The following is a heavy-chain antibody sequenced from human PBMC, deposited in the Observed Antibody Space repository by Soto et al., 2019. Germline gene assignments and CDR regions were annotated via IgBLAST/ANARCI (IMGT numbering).Heavy chain of an antibody. CDR2: ISDDGSNT. V-gene: IGHV3-30-3*01. CDR1: GFTFSRHT. Sequence: QVQLVESGGGVVQPGRSLRVSCAASGFTFSRHTMHWVRQAPGKGLEWVAGISDDGSNTYYADSVKGRFTISRDNSKNTLYLQMNSLSSEDTAVHHCAREVYYDFWSGFNTHPYYFDDWGQGTLVTVSS. D-gene: IGHD3-3*01. J-gene: IGHJ4*02. CDR3: AREVYYDFWSGFNTHPYYFDD.